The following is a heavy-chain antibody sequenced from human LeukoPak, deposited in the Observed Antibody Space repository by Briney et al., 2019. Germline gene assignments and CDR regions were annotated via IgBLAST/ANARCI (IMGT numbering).Heavy chain of an antibody. V-gene: IGHV3-11*01. CDR2: ISSSGSTI. CDR1: GFTFSDYY. J-gene: IGHJ4*02. CDR3: ARVGRDDILTGYIDY. Sequence: GGSLRLSCAVSGFTFSDYYMSWIRQAPGKGLEWVSYISSSGSTIYYADSVKGRFTISRDNAKNSLYLQMNSLRAEDTAVYYCARVGRDDILTGYIDYWGQGTLVTVSS. D-gene: IGHD3-9*01.